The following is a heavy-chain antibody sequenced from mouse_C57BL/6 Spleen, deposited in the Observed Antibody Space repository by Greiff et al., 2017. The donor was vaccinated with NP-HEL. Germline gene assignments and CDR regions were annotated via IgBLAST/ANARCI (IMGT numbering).Heavy chain of an antibody. CDR1: GFTFSSYT. V-gene: IGHV5-9*01. J-gene: IGHJ1*03. CDR2: ISGGGGNT. D-gene: IGHD1-1*01. Sequence: EVQRVESGGGLVKPGGSLKLSCAASGFTFSSYTMSWVRQTPEKRLEWVATISGGGGNTYYPDSVKGRFTISRDNAKNTLYLQMSSLRSEDTALYYCARRHYGSSYWYFDVWGTGTTVTVSS. CDR3: ARRHYGSSYWYFDV.